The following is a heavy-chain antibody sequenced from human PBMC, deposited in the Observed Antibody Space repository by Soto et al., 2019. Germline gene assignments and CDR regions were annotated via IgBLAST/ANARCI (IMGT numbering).Heavy chain of an antibody. Sequence: SGPTLVNPTQTLTLTCTFSGFSLTTDDVGVGWIRQFPGKALDWLAVVYWDDDKRYSPSLKSRLTITKDTSKNQVFLTMSNMEPVDTAKYYCANTRYSISSFDYWGQGTLVTVSS. D-gene: IGHD6-6*01. CDR3: ANTRYSISSFDY. J-gene: IGHJ4*02. CDR2: VYWDDDK. CDR1: GFSLTTDDVG. V-gene: IGHV2-5*02.